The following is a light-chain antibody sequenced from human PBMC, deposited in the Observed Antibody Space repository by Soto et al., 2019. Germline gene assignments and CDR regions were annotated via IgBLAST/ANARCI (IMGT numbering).Light chain of an antibody. CDR1: QNVDNNF. Sequence: ENVLTQSPGTLSLSPGERATLSCRASQNVDNNFLAWYPHKPGQPPRLLIFGASIRAAGIPDRFSGSGSGTDFTLSISRLEPEDFVVYHCQQYGSLPYTFGQGTKLDI. CDR3: QQYGSLPYT. V-gene: IGKV3-20*01. J-gene: IGKJ2*01. CDR2: GAS.